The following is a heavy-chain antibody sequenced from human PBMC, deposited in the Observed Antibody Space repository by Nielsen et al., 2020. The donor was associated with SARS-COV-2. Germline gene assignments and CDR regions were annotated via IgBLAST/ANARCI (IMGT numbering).Heavy chain of an antibody. CDR3: ARGRYCSSTSCYSAFDY. J-gene: IGHJ4*02. V-gene: IGHV3-33*01. Sequence: GESLKISCAASGFTFGSFGMHWVRQTPGKGLEWVAVIWNDGSNRYYADSVEGRFTVPRDNSKNRLYLQMNFLSADDTALYYCARGRYCSSTSCYSAFDYWGRGTLVTVSS. CDR2: IWNDGSNR. D-gene: IGHD2-2*02. CDR1: GFTFGSFG.